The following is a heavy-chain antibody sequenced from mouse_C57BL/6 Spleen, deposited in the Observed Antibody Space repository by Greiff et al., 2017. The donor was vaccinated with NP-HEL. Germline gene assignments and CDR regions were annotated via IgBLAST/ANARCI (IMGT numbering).Heavy chain of an antibody. D-gene: IGHD1-1*01. CDR3: ARHGSSYRYFDV. CDR2: ISNLAYSI. Sequence: EVKLEESGGGLVQPGGSLKLSCAASGFTFSDYGMAWVRQAPRKGPEWVAFISNLAYSIYYADTVTGRFTISRENAKNTLYLEMSSLRSEDTAMYYCARHGSSYRYFDVWGTGTTVTVSS. J-gene: IGHJ1*03. CDR1: GFTFSDYG. V-gene: IGHV5-15*04.